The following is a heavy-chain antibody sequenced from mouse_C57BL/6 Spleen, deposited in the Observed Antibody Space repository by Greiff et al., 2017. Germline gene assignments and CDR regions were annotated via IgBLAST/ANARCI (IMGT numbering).Heavy chain of an antibody. CDR3: ARGTRNYDYFDY. CDR1: GYAFSSYW. D-gene: IGHD2-1*01. Sequence: QVHVKQPGAELVKPGASVKISCKASGYAFSSYWMNWVKQRPGKGLEWIGQIYPVDGDTNYNGKFKGKATLTADKSSSTAYMQLSSLTSEDSAVYFCARGTRNYDYFDYWGQGTTLTVSS. CDR2: IYPVDGDT. V-gene: IGHV1-80*01. J-gene: IGHJ2*01.